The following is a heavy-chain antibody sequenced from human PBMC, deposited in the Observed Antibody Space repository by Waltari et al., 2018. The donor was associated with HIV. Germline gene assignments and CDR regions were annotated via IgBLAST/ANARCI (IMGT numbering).Heavy chain of an antibody. CDR3: ARGEGWLTPFDS. D-gene: IGHD3-22*01. V-gene: IGHV4-34*01. CDR1: GGSFSGYY. J-gene: IGHJ4*02. Sequence: QVQLQQWGAGLLKPSETLSLTCTFYGGSFSGYYWTWIRQPPGKGLEWIGEVNHSGTTNYNPSLKSRVTISVDTSKNQFSLKLSSVTAADTAVYYCARGEGWLTPFDSWGQGTLVTVSS. CDR2: VNHSGTT.